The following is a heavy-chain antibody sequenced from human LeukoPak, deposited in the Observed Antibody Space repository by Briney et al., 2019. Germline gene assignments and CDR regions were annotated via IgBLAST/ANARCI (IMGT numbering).Heavy chain of an antibody. D-gene: IGHD1-26*01. V-gene: IGHV1-69*13. CDR2: IVPIFGTA. CDR1: GGTFSSYS. Sequence: SVKVSCKASGGTFSSYSISWVRQAPGQGLEWMGGIVPIFGTADYAQKFQGRVTITADESTSTAYMELSSLRSEDTAVYYCARVTSGSYRIFDYWGQGTLVTVSS. J-gene: IGHJ4*02. CDR3: ARVTSGSYRIFDY.